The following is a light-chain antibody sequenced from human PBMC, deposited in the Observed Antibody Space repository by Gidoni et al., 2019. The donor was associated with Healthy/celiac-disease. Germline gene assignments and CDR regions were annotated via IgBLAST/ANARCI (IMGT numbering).Light chain of an antibody. V-gene: IGKV1-5*03. Sequence: DIQMTQSPSTLSASVGDRVTIPCPASQSISSWLAWYQQKPGKAPKLLIYKASSLESGVPSRFSGSGSGTEFTLTISSLQPDDFATYYCQQYNSYSVTFGQGTRLEIK. CDR1: QSISSW. CDR3: QQYNSYSVT. J-gene: IGKJ5*01. CDR2: KAS.